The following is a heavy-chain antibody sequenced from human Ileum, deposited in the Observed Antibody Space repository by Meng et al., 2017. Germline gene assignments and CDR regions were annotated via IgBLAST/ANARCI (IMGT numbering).Heavy chain of an antibody. D-gene: IGHD6-19*01. CDR3: ARDRGSGWSEEESGFDF. CDR1: GFTFSSYE. CDR2: ISSSGNVI. J-gene: IGHJ4*02. V-gene: IGHV3-48*03. Sequence: GGSLRLSCAASGFTFSSYEMNWVRQAPGKGLEWVSYISSSGNVILYADSVKARFTISRDNAKNSLYLQMNSLRAEDTAVYYCARDRGSGWSEEESGFDFWGQGTLVTVSS.